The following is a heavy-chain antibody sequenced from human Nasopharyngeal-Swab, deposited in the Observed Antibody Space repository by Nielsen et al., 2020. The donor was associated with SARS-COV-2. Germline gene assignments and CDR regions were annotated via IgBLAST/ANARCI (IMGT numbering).Heavy chain of an antibody. CDR3: ARAGGYCSGGSCRRHYYFDY. J-gene: IGHJ4*02. D-gene: IGHD2-15*01. Sequence: WIRQPPGKGLEWIGSTYHSGGTNNNPSLKSRVTITVDTSKNQVSLKLTSVTAADTAVYYCARAGGYCSGGSCRRHYYFDYWGQGTLVTVSS. CDR2: TYHSGGT. V-gene: IGHV4-59*01.